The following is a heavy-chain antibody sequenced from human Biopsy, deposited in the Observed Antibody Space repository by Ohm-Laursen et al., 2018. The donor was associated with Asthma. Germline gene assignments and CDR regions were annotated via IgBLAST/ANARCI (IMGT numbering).Heavy chain of an antibody. CDR1: GFTFSSYS. V-gene: IGHV3-21*01. CDR2: ISSSGRKL. D-gene: IGHD2-2*01. Sequence: SLRLSCAASGFTFSSYSMNWVRQAPGKGLEWVSSISSSGRKLYYADSVKGRFTISRDNAKNSLHLQMNSLRAEDTAVYYCARGDAGCSSTSCTIYYYYGMDVWGQGTTVTVSS. CDR3: ARGDAGCSSTSCTIYYYYGMDV. J-gene: IGHJ6*02.